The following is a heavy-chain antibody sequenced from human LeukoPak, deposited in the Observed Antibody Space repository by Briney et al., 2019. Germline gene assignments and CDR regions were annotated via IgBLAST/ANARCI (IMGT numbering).Heavy chain of an antibody. CDR1: GFTFSNYG. V-gene: IGHV3-23*01. J-gene: IGHJ4*02. CDR2: ISGSGASI. CDR3: AKDHANTPVVTN. Sequence: GGSLRLSCGASGFTFSNYGMSWVRQAPGKGLEWVSGISGSGASIYYAESAKGRFTVSRDNSKNTVDLQMNNLRVDDTAIYYCAKDHANTPVVTNWGQGILVSVSS. D-gene: IGHD2-21*02.